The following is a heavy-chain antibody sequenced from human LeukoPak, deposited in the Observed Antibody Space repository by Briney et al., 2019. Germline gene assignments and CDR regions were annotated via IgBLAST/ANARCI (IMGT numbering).Heavy chain of an antibody. Sequence: GGSLRLPCAVSGFIHSSYSMSWVRQSPGKGLEWVSSISSSGTYKYYADSVKGRFTISRDNAKNSLYLQMNSLRAEDTAVYYCAKGKDSVAGATNDYWGQGTLVTVSS. J-gene: IGHJ4*02. CDR2: ISSSGTYK. V-gene: IGHV3-21*01. D-gene: IGHD6-19*01. CDR3: AKGKDSVAGATNDY. CDR1: GFIHSSYS.